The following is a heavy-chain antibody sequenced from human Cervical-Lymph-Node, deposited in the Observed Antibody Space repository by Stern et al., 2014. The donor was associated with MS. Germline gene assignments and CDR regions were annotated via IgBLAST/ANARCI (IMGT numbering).Heavy chain of an antibody. V-gene: IGHV3-9*01. Sequence: EVQLGESGGGLVQPGRSLRLTCVVSGFTFDDYAMHWVRQAPGQGLEWVSGISWDSGRVRHAESEKGRFTISRDNAKNSLYLQMNSLRPEDTALYYCAKASRDSFDIWGPGKMVTVSS. J-gene: IGHJ3*02. CDR2: ISWDSGRV. CDR1: GFTFDDYA. CDR3: AKASRDSFDI.